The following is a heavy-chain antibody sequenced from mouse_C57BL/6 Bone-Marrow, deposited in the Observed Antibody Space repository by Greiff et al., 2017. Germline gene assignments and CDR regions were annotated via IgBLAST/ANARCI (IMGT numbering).Heavy chain of an antibody. CDR1: GYTFTDYE. Sequence: QVQLQQSGAELVRPGASVTLSCKASGYTFTDYEMHWVKQTPVHGLEWIGAIDPETGGTAYNQKFKGKAILTADKSSSTAYMELRSLTSEDSAVYYCTRRRGVYYGSSYYAMDYWGQGNSVTVSS. CDR2: IDPETGGT. J-gene: IGHJ4*01. CDR3: TRRRGVYYGSSYYAMDY. V-gene: IGHV1-15*01. D-gene: IGHD1-1*01.